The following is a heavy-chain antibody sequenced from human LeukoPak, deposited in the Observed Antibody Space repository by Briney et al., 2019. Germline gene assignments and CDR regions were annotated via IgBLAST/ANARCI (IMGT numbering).Heavy chain of an antibody. V-gene: IGHV4-34*01. J-gene: IGHJ4*02. CDR2: INHSGST. CDR1: GGSFSGYY. Sequence: PSETLSLTCAVYGGSFSGYYWSWIRQPPGKGLEWIGEINHSGSTNYNPSLKSRVTISVDTSKNQFSLKLSSVTAADTAVYYCAREGRDGYNYYFDYWGQETLVTVSS. D-gene: IGHD5-24*01. CDR3: AREGRDGYNYYFDY.